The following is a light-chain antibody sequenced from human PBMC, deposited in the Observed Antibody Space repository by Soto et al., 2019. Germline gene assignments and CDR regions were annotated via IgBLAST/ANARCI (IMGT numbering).Light chain of an antibody. J-gene: IGKJ3*01. V-gene: IGKV3-20*01. CDR3: QQYGSSSLT. CDR1: QSVSSSY. Sequence: EIVLTQSPGTLSLSPGERATLSCRASQSVSSSYLAWYQQKPGQAPRLLIYGASSRATGIPDRFSGSGSGTDVTLPISRLEPEDFSVYYCQQYGSSSLTCGPGPKADIK. CDR2: GAS.